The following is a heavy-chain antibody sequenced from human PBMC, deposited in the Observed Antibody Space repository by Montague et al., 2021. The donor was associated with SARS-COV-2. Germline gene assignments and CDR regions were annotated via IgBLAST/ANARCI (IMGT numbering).Heavy chain of an antibody. J-gene: IGHJ3*02. CDR1: GGSISSGGYY. V-gene: IGHV4-31*03. Sequence: TLSLTCTVSGGSISSGGYYWSWIRQHTGKGLVWIGYTYYSGSTYYNPSLKSRVTISVDTSKNQFSLKLSSVTAADTAVYYCARARITMIVVVNAFDIWGQGTMVTVSS. CDR2: TYYSGST. CDR3: ARARITMIVVVNAFDI. D-gene: IGHD3-22*01.